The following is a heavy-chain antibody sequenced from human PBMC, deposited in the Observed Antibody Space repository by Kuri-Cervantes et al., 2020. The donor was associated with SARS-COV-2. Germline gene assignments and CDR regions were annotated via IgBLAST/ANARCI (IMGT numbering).Heavy chain of an antibody. CDR3: AREGRGSDYFDY. CDR2: ISSSGSTI. Sequence: GESLKISCAASGFTFDDYAMHWVRQAPGKGLEWVSYISSSGSTIYYADSVKGRFTISRDNAKNSLYLQMNSLRAEDTAVYYCAREGRGSDYFDYWGQGTLVTVSS. J-gene: IGHJ4*02. V-gene: IGHV3-11*01. CDR1: GFTFDDYA. D-gene: IGHD1-26*01.